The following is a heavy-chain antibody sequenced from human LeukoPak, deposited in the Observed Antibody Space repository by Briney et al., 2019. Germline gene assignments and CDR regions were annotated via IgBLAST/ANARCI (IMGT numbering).Heavy chain of an antibody. CDR1: GFTVSSNY. CDR2: IYSGGST. J-gene: IGHJ4*02. D-gene: IGHD6-6*01. V-gene: IGHV3-53*01. Sequence: GGSLRLSCAASGFTVSSNYMSWVRQAPGKGLEWVSVIYSGGSTYYADSVKGGFTISRDNSKNTLYLQMNSLRAEDTAEYYCARDLTIAARPAGWGQGTLVTVSS. CDR3: ARDLTIAARPAG.